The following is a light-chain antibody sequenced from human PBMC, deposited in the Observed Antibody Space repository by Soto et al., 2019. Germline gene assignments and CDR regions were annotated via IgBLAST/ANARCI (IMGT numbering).Light chain of an antibody. CDR2: GAS. CDR1: QSVSSIN. Sequence: EIVLTQSPGTLSLSPGERATLSCRASQSVSSINLAWYQQKPGQAPRLLIYGASSRATGIPDRFSGSGSGTDFTLTISRLEPEHFAVYYCQQYGSSPFTFGPGTKVDIK. CDR3: QQYGSSPFT. V-gene: IGKV3-20*01. J-gene: IGKJ3*01.